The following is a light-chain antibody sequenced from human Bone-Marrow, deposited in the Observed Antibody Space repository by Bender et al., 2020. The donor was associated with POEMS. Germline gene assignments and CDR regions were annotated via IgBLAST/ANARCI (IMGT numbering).Light chain of an antibody. CDR2: GND. V-gene: IGLV1-44*01. Sequence: QSVLTQPPSASGTPGQRVTISCSGSSSNIGGNAVNWWQQLPGTAPKLLIYGNDQRPSVVPDRFSCSKTGGTASLAISGLQSEDEADYFCSAWDGILNGWVFGGGTELTVL. J-gene: IGLJ3*02. CDR3: SAWDGILNGWV. CDR1: SSNIGGNA.